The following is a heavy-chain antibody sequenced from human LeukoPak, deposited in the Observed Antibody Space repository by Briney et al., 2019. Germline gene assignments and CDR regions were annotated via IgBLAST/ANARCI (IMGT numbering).Heavy chain of an antibody. CDR1: GGSISSGDYY. J-gene: IGHJ4*02. CDR2: IYYSGST. D-gene: IGHD3-22*01. V-gene: IGHV4-30-4*01. CDR3: ARENYDSSGYWDY. Sequence: EPSETLSLTCTVSGGSISSGDYYWSWIRQPPGKGLEWIGYIYYSGSTYYNPSLKSRVTISVDTSKNQFSLKLSSVTAADTAVYYCARENYDSSGYWDYWGQGTLVTVSS.